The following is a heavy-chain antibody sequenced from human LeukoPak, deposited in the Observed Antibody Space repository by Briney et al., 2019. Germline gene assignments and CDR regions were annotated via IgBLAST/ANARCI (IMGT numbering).Heavy chain of an antibody. V-gene: IGHV3-74*01. D-gene: IGHD1-26*01. Sequence: GGSLRLSCAASGFTFSSYWMHWVRQAPGKGLVWVSRINSDGSSTSYADSVKGRLTISRGNAKNTLYLQMNSLRAEDTAVYYCARANPSGSYSWLVYWGQGTLVTVSS. CDR2: INSDGSST. CDR1: GFTFSSYW. J-gene: IGHJ4*02. CDR3: ARANPSGSYSWLVY.